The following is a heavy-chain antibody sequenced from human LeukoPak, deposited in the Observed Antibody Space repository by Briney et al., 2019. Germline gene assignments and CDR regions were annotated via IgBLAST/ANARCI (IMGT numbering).Heavy chain of an antibody. CDR2: INPNSGGT. CDR1: GYTFTGYY. D-gene: IGHD3-3*01. V-gene: IGHV1-2*06. CDR3: AGAEGRTIFGVVTNLYYFDY. J-gene: IGHJ4*02. Sequence: ASVKVSCKASGYTFTGYYMHWVRQAPGQGLEWMGRINPNSGGTNYAQKFQGRVTMTRDTSISTAYMELSRLRSDDTAVYYCAGAEGRTIFGVVTNLYYFDYWGQGTVVSVPS.